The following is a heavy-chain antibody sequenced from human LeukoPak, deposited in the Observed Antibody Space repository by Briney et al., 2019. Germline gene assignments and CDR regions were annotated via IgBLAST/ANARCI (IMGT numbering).Heavy chain of an antibody. CDR3: ASRPSYGDYFDD. D-gene: IGHD4-17*01. J-gene: IGHJ4*02. Sequence: SETLSLTCAVYGGSFSGYYWSWIRQPPGKGLEWIGEINHSERTNYNPSLKSRVTISVDTSKNQFSLKLRSVTAADTAVYYCASRPSYGDYFDDWGQGTLVTVSS. CDR2: INHSERT. V-gene: IGHV4-34*01. CDR1: GGSFSGYY.